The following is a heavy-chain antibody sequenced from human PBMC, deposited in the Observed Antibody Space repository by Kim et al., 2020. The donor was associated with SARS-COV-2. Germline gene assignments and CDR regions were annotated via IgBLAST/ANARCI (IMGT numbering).Heavy chain of an antibody. CDR3: ARSMGHYYFGSWSYHLSVGYWFGP. D-gene: IGHD3-10*01. J-gene: IGHJ5*01. V-gene: IGHV4-59*13. CDR2: INYSGST. CDR1: GGSISSYY. Sequence: SETLSLTCTVSGGSISSYYWSWIRQPPGKGLEWIGYINYSGSTNYNPSLKSRVTISLDTSKNQFSLKLSSVTAADPAVYYCARSMGHYYFGSWSYHLSVGYWFGPWGQGTLVSVSS.